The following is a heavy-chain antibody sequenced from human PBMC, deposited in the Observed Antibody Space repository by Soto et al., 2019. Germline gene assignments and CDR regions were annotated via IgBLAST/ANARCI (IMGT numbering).Heavy chain of an antibody. CDR1: GGSVSSGGDY. J-gene: IGHJ4*02. CDR3: ATESGSTYGYFDY. D-gene: IGHD5-18*01. Sequence: PSETLSLTCTVSGGSVSSGGDYWSWIRQSPGKGLEWIGYISGSGSTGYNPSLKNRLTMSVDRSKNQFTLRLTSVTAADTAVYFCATESGSTYGYFDYWGQGIQVTVSS. V-gene: IGHV4-30-4*01. CDR2: ISGSGST.